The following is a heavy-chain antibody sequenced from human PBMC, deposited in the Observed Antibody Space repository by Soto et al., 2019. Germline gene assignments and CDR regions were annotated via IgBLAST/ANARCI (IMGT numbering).Heavy chain of an antibody. Sequence: VASVKVSCKASGYTFTSYGISWVRQAPGQGLEWMGWISAYNGNTNYAQKLQGRVTMTTDTSTSTAYMELRSLRSDDTAVYYCARIMEWLGELHDAFDIWGQGTTVTVSS. CDR1: GYTFTSYG. J-gene: IGHJ3*02. CDR2: ISAYNGNT. V-gene: IGHV1-18*01. CDR3: ARIMEWLGELHDAFDI. D-gene: IGHD3-10*01.